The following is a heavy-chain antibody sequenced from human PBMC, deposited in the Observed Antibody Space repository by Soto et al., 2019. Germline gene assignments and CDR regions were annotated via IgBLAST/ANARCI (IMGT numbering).Heavy chain of an antibody. CDR1: GFTFSSYG. Sequence: GGSLRLSCAASGFTFSSYGMHWVRQAPGKGLEWVAVIWYDGSNKYYADSVKGRFTISRDNSKNTLYLQMNSLRAEDTAVYYCARDRFTGYCSGGSCYSPTYNWFDPWGQGTLVTVSS. CDR3: ARDRFTGYCSGGSCYSPTYNWFDP. V-gene: IGHV3-33*01. D-gene: IGHD2-15*01. CDR2: IWYDGSNK. J-gene: IGHJ5*02.